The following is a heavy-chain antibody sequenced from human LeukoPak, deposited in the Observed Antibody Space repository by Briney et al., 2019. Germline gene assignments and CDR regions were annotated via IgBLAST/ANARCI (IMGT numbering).Heavy chain of an antibody. CDR1: GFTFSNYA. V-gene: IGHV3-23*01. Sequence: PGGSLRLSCAASGFTFSNYAFNWVRQAPGKGLEWVSTISGSGRNSYYADSAKGRFTISRDNSKNTLYLQMNSLRAEDTAIYYCANSKGEIVAAPSDYWGQGTLVTVSS. D-gene: IGHD5-12*01. J-gene: IGHJ4*02. CDR2: ISGSGRNS. CDR3: ANSKGEIVAAPSDY.